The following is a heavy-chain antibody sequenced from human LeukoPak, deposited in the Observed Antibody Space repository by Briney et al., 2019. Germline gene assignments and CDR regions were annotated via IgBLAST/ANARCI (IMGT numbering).Heavy chain of an antibody. Sequence: SETLSLTCTVSGGSFSSGSYYWSWIRQPPGKGLEWIGYIYYSGSTNYNPSLKSRVTISVDTSKNQFSLKLSSVTAADTAVYYCARSFPGCSSTSCPREYYYYYYGMDVWGQGTTVTVSS. CDR2: IYYSGST. CDR1: GGSFSSGSYY. V-gene: IGHV4-61*01. D-gene: IGHD2-2*01. CDR3: ARSFPGCSSTSCPREYYYYYYGMDV. J-gene: IGHJ6*02.